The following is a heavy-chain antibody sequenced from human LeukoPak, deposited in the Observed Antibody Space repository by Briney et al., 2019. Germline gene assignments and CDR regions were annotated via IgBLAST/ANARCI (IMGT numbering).Heavy chain of an antibody. Sequence: SETLSLTCIVSGGSISSDYWSWIRQPRGKGLEWIGYIYYSGSTNYNPSLKSRVTISVDTSKNQFALKLSSMTAADTAVYYCARLIRGSRWSLNWGQGTLVTVSS. CDR3: ARLIRGSRWSLN. CDR2: IYYSGST. D-gene: IGHD6-13*01. J-gene: IGHJ4*02. CDR1: GGSISSDY. V-gene: IGHV4-59*01.